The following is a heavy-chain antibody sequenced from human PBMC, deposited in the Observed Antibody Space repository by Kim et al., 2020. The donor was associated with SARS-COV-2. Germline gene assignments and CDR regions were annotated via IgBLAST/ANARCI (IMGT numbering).Heavy chain of an antibody. V-gene: IGHV3-64D*09. Sequence: GGSLRLSCSASGFTFSSYAMHWVRQAPGKGLEYVSAISSNGGSTYYADSVKGRFTISRDNSKNTLYLQMSSLRAEDTAVYYCVKDHVDTAMGGYYYGMDVWGQGTTVTVSS. D-gene: IGHD5-18*01. CDR3: VKDHVDTAMGGYYYGMDV. J-gene: IGHJ6*02. CDR1: GFTFSSYA. CDR2: ISSNGGST.